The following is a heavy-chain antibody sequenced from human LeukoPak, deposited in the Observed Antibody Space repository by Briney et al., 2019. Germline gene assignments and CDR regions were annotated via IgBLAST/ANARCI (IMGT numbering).Heavy chain of an antibody. CDR1: GGTFSSYA. V-gene: IGHV1-69*06. CDR2: IIPIFGTA. D-gene: IGHD6-19*01. CDR3: ARRMNSSGCCRDAFDI. J-gene: IGHJ3*02. Sequence: SVKVSCKASGGTFSSYAISWVRQAPGQGLEWMGRIIPIFGTANYAQKFQGRVTITADKSTSTAYMELSSLRSEDTAVYYCARRMNSSGCCRDAFDIRGQGTMVTVSS.